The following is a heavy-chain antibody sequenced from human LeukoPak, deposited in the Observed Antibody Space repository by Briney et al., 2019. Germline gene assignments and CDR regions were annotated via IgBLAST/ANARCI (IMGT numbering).Heavy chain of an antibody. CDR3: ARGGFFTTQGYYYYMDV. V-gene: IGHV3-21*01. D-gene: IGHD1-14*01. Sequence: PGGSLRLSCAASGFTFSSYPIHWDRQAPGKGLEWVSSISSSSSYIYYADSVKGRFTISRDNAKNSLYLQMNSLRAEDTAVYYCARGGFFTTQGYYYYMDVWGKGTTVTVSS. CDR1: GFTFSSYP. J-gene: IGHJ6*03. CDR2: ISSSSSYI.